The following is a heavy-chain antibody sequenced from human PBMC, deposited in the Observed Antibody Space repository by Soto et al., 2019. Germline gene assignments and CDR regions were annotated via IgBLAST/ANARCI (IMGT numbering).Heavy chain of an antibody. CDR1: GFPFSSYA. CDR2: ISGSGGST. D-gene: IGHD5-12*01. Sequence: GGSLRLSCAASGFPFSSYAMSWVRPAPGKGLEWVSAISGSGGSTYYADSVKGRFTISRDNSKNTLYLQMNSLRAEDTAVYYCAKAWVATTLYYYYMDVWGKGTTVTVSS. CDR3: AKAWVATTLYYYYMDV. V-gene: IGHV3-23*01. J-gene: IGHJ6*03.